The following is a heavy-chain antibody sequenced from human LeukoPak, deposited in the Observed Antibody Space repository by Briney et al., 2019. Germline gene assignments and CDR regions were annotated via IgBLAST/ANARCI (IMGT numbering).Heavy chain of an antibody. CDR1: DGSFSSYY. Sequence: SETLSLTCTVSDGSFSSYYWSWIRQPPGKGLEWIGYIYYSGSTNYNPSLKSRVTILIDTSKNQFSLKLSSVTAADTAVYYCARHVSRWGYCSRTSCATPPDYWGQGTLVTVSS. CDR2: IYYSGST. V-gene: IGHV4-59*08. J-gene: IGHJ4*02. CDR3: ARHVSRWGYCSRTSCATPPDY. D-gene: IGHD2-2*01.